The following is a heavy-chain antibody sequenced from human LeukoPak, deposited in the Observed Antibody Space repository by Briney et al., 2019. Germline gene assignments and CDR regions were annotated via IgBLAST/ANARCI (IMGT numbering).Heavy chain of an antibody. V-gene: IGHV1-69*05. CDR3: AREELSGSYSPEYFQH. J-gene: IGHJ1*01. D-gene: IGHD1-26*01. CDR2: IIPIFGTA. CDR1: GGTFSSYA. Sequence: SVKVSCKASGGTFSSYAISWVRQAPGQGLEWMGRIIPIFGTANYAQKFQGRVTITTDESTSTAYMELSSLRSEDTAVYYCAREELSGSYSPEYFQHWGQGTLVTVSS.